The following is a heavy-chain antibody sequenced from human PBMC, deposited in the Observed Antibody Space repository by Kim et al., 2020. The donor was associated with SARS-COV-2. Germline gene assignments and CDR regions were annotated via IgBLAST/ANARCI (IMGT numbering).Heavy chain of an antibody. J-gene: IGHJ4*02. CDR3: ARDGGSSWLQLGAY. CDR2: ISYDGSNK. D-gene: IGHD5-12*01. CDR1: GFTFSSYA. V-gene: IGHV3-30*04. Sequence: GGSLRLSCAASGFTFSSYAMHWVRQAPGKGLEWVAVISYDGSNKYYADSVKGRFTISRDNSKNTLYLQMNSLRAEDTAVYYCARDGGSSWLQLGAYWGQGTLVTVSS.